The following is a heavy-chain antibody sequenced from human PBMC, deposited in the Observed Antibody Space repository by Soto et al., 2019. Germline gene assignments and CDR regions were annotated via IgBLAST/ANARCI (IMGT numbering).Heavy chain of an antibody. V-gene: IGHV4-34*01. Sequence: SETLSLTCAVYGGSFSGYYWSWIRQPPGKGLEWIGEINHSGSTNYNPSLKSRVTMSVDTSKNQLSLKLSSLRSEDTAVYYCAADIYGDYFQFGYWGQGTLVTVSS. D-gene: IGHD4-17*01. CDR2: INHSGST. J-gene: IGHJ4*02. CDR3: AADIYGDYFQFGY. CDR1: GGSFSGYY.